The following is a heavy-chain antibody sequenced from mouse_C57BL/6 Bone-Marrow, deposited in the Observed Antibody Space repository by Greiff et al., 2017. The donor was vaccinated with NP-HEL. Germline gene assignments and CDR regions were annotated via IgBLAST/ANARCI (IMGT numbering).Heavy chain of an antibody. J-gene: IGHJ2*01. D-gene: IGHD1-2*01. CDR2: ISSGGSYT. V-gene: IGHV5-6*02. CDR1: GFTFSSYG. Sequence: EVKVVESGGDLVKPGGSLKLSCAASGFTFSSYGMSWVRQTPDKRLEWVATISSGGSYTYYPDSVKGRFTISRDNAKSTLYLQMSSLKSEDTAMYYCARRTTAVDYWGQGTTLTVSS. CDR3: ARRTTAVDY.